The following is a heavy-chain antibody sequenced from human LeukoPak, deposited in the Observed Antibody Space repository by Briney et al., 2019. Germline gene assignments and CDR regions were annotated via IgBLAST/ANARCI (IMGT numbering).Heavy chain of an antibody. CDR1: GDSVSSNSAA. J-gene: IGHJ5*02. Sequence: SQTLSLTWAISGDSVSSNSAAWTWIRQSPSRGLEWLGRTYYRSKWYNDYAVSVKSRITINPDTSKNQFSLQLNSVTPEDTAVYYCARDRLEGSSGWYLSWFDPWGQGTLVTVSS. D-gene: IGHD6-19*01. CDR2: TYYRSKWYN. V-gene: IGHV6-1*01. CDR3: ARDRLEGSSGWYLSWFDP.